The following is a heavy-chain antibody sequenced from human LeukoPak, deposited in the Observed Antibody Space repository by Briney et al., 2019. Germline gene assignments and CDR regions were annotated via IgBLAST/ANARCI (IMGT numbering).Heavy chain of an antibody. D-gene: IGHD2-15*01. Sequence: GGSLRLSCAASGFTFSSYAMSWVRQAPGKGLEWVSAISGSGGSTYYADSVKGRFTISRDNSRNTLYLQMNSLRAEDTAVYYCAKDPASGYCSGGSCFNWFDPWGQGTLVTVSS. J-gene: IGHJ5*02. CDR1: GFTFSSYA. CDR2: ISGSGGST. CDR3: AKDPASGYCSGGSCFNWFDP. V-gene: IGHV3-23*01.